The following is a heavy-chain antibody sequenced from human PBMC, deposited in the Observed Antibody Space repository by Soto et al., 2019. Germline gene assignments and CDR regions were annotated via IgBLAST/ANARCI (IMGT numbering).Heavy chain of an antibody. CDR1: GGTFSSYA. D-gene: IGHD1-26*01. Sequence: SVKVSCKASGGTFSSYAISWVRQAPGQGLEWMGGVIPIFGTANYAQKFQGRVTITADESTSTAYMELSSLRSEDTAVYYCASGLVGATQNWFDPWGQGTMVTVYS. CDR2: VIPIFGTA. CDR3: ASGLVGATQNWFDP. V-gene: IGHV1-69*13. J-gene: IGHJ5*02.